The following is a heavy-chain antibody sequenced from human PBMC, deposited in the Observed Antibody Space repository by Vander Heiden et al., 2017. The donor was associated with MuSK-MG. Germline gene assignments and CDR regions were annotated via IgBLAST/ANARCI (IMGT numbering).Heavy chain of an antibody. CDR1: GFTFSSYT. CDR3: ARNAFDV. CDR2: ISSRRSTI. J-gene: IGHJ3*01. Sequence: QLVESGGGFVQPGGSLKLSCAASGFTFSSYTMNWVRQAPGKGLEWVSYISSRRSTIYYADSVKGRFTSSRDNAKNSLYLQMNSLRAEDTAVYYCARNAFDVWCQGAVVTVSS. V-gene: IGHV3-48*01.